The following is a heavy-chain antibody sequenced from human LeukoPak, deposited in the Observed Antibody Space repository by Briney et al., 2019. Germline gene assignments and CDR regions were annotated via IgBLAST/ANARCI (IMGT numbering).Heavy chain of an antibody. CDR3: TREGRGSDAFDY. D-gene: IGHD3-16*01. CDR1: GFTFSSYA. J-gene: IGHJ4*02. CDR2: IRSKAYGGTT. Sequence: GGSLRLSCAASGFTFSSYAMSWVRQAPGKGLEGVGFIRSKAYGGTTEYAASVKGRFTISRDDSKSIAYLQMNSLKTEDTAVYYCTREGRGSDAFDYWGQGTLVTVSS. V-gene: IGHV3-49*04.